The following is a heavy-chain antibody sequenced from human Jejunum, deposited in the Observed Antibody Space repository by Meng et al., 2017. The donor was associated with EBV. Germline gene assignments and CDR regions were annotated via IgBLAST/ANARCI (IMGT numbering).Heavy chain of an antibody. CDR2: INHSGST. CDR1: RVDWNGNS. CDR3: ARVACSYTTRSLDS. V-gene: IGHV4-34*02. J-gene: IGHJ4*02. Sequence: QVLLAQSGAGLFESSVNLSLTVAGCRVDWNGNSWRWIGQGPGKGLEWIGKINHSGSTNDNPSLRSRVTISVETSENQFSLRLNSVTAADTAVYYCARVACSYTTRSLDSWGQGTLVTVSS. D-gene: IGHD3-16*02.